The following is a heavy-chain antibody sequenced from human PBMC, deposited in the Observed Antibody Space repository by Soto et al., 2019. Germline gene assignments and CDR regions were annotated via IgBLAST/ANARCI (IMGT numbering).Heavy chain of an antibody. CDR3: AKKVAGPYYYYYGMDV. CDR2: ISGSGGST. CDR1: GFTFSSYA. V-gene: IGHV3-23*01. Sequence: GGSLRLSCAVSGFTFSSYAMSWVRQAPGKGLEWVSAISGSGGSTYYADSVKGRFTISRDSSKNTLYLQMNSLRAEDTAVYYCAKKVAGPYYYYYGMDVWGQGTTVTVSS. J-gene: IGHJ6*02. D-gene: IGHD6-19*01.